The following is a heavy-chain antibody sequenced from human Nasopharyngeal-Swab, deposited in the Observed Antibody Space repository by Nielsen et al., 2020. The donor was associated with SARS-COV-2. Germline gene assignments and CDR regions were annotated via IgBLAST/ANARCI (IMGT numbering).Heavy chain of an antibody. CDR3: ARDGPYGDLDY. V-gene: IGHV3-11*04. D-gene: IGHD4-17*01. Sequence: GESLKISCAASGFTFSDYYMSWIRQAPGKGLEWVSYISNSANTMYYADSVQGRFTISRDNAKSSLYLQMNSLRAEDTAVYYCARDGPYGDLDYWGQGTLVTVSS. CDR2: ISNSANTM. J-gene: IGHJ4*02. CDR1: GFTFSDYY.